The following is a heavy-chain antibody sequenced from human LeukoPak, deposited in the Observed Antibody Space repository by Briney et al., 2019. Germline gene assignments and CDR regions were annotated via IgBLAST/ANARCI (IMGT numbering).Heavy chain of an antibody. CDR2: ISGSGGST. J-gene: IGHJ4*02. CDR1: GFTFSSYA. CDR3: AKDQDFWSGYYTN. V-gene: IGHV3-23*01. D-gene: IGHD3-3*01. Sequence: GGSLGLSCAASGFTFSSYAMSWVRQAPGKGLEWVSAISGSGGSTYYADSVKGRFTISRDNSKNTLYLQMNSLRAEDTAVYYCAKDQDFWSGYYTNWGQGTLVTVSS.